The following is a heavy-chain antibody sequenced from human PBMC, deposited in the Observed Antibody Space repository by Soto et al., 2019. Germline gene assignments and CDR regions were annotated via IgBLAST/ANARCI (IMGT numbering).Heavy chain of an antibody. Sequence: GGSLRLSCAASGFTFSSYAMSWVRQAPGKGLEWVSAISGSGGSTYYADSVKGRFTISRDNSKNTLYLQMNSLRAEDTAVYYCAKDPSSGWYGGVGAFDIWGQGTMVTVSS. CDR3: AKDPSSGWYGGVGAFDI. J-gene: IGHJ3*02. V-gene: IGHV3-23*01. CDR1: GFTFSSYA. CDR2: ISGSGGST. D-gene: IGHD6-19*01.